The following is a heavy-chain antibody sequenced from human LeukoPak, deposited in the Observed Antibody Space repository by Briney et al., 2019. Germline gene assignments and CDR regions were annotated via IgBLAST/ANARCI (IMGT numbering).Heavy chain of an antibody. CDR1: NSSISSGGFY. V-gene: IGHV4-61*02. CDR3: ARSSSVGATRVWFDP. D-gene: IGHD1-26*01. CDR2: IYTSGST. J-gene: IGHJ5*02. Sequence: TLTLTCRVPNSSISSGGFYGSWIRQPTGKGLEWIGRIYTSGSTNYNRSLKSRVTISVDKSKSQLSRKLISVTAADTAVYYWARSSSVGATRVWFDPWGQGTLVTVS.